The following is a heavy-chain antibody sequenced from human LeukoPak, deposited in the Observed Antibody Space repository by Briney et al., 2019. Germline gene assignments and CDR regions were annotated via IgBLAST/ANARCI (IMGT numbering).Heavy chain of an antibody. CDR3: VRSLGSSSADS. CDR1: GSTFSDSW. CDR2: IKQDGSEK. J-gene: IGHJ4*02. Sequence: GGSLRLSCEGSGSTFSDSWMSWVRQAPGKGLEWVANIKQDGSEKYYVHSVEGRFTISRDNAKNSLSLQMNSLRGEDTAVYYCVRSLGSSSADSWGQGTLVTVSS. V-gene: IGHV3-7*01. D-gene: IGHD6-6*01.